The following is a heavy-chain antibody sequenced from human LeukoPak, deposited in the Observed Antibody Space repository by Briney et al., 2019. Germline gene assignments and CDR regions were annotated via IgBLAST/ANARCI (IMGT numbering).Heavy chain of an antibody. D-gene: IGHD6-13*01. Sequence: GASVTVSCTASGGTFSSYAISWVRQAHGQGLEWMGGIIPIFGTANYAQKFQGRVTITADESTSTAYMELSSLRSEDTAVYYCARGYSSSWPYYFDYWGQGTLVTVSS. CDR2: IIPIFGTA. V-gene: IGHV1-69*13. CDR1: GGTFSSYA. J-gene: IGHJ4*02. CDR3: ARGYSSSWPYYFDY.